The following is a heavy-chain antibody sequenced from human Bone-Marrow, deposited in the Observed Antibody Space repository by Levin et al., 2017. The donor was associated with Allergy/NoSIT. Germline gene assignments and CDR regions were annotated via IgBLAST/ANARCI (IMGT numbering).Heavy chain of an antibody. J-gene: IGHJ3*02. CDR1: GYSFTNYG. CDR2: IYPDDSDT. Sequence: GESLKISSQGSGYSFTNYGIAWVRQMPGKGLEWMGIIYPDDSDTRYSPSFQGQVTFSVDKSTSTAFLQWSSLKAADTAMYYCARPCSGGGCYSGFDAFDIWGQGTKVTVSS. D-gene: IGHD2-15*01. CDR3: ARPCSGGGCYSGFDAFDI. V-gene: IGHV5-51*01.